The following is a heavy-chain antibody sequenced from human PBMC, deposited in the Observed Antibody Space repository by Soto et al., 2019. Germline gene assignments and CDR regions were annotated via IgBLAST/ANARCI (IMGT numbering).Heavy chain of an antibody. J-gene: IGHJ3*01. CDR1: GFTFYKYG. CDR3: VGDDDRPDNGLDL. Sequence: QVQLVESGGDVVQPGRSLRLSCAASGFTFYKYGMHWVRQAPGKGLEWLAVILRDGSNQQYGDSAKGRFTISRDNSKNTVYLQINSLRVEDTAVYYCVGDDDRPDNGLDLWGQGTMVTVSS. D-gene: IGHD2-8*01. V-gene: IGHV3-33*04. CDR2: ILRDGSNQ.